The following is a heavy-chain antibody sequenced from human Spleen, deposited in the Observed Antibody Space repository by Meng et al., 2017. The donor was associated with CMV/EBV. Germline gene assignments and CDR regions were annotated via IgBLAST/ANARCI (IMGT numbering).Heavy chain of an antibody. CDR2: VSYSGIT. J-gene: IGHJ4*02. D-gene: IGHD3-10*01. CDR3: ARGELLGVDY. CDR1: GGSISSSTYY. V-gene: IGHV4-39*01. Sequence: CTVSGGSISSSTYYWGWIRQPPGKGLEWIGSVSYSGITYYNPSLKSRVTISVDTSKNQFSLKVSSVIAADTAVYYCARGELLGVDYWGQGTLVTVSS.